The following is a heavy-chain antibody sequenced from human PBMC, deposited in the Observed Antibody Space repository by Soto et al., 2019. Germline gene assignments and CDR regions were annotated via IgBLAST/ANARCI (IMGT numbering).Heavy chain of an antibody. V-gene: IGHV3-23*01. J-gene: IGHJ4*02. CDR2: ISGSGGST. CDR1: GFTFSSYA. CDR3: AKIPARTSIAAAGNYFDY. D-gene: IGHD6-13*01. Sequence: GGSLRLSCAASGFTFSSYAMSWVRQAPGKGLKWVSAISGSGGSTYYADSVKGRFTISRDNSKNTLYLQMNSLRAEDTAVYYCAKIPARTSIAAAGNYFDYWGQGTLVTVSS.